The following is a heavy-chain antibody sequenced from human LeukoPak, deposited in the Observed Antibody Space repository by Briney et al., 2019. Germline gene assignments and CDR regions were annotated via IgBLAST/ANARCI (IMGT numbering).Heavy chain of an antibody. D-gene: IGHD6-19*01. J-gene: IGHJ3*02. CDR3: AKEMGVGSGWYDAFDI. V-gene: IGHV3-23*01. Sequence: RPGGSLRLSCAASGFTFTHYGMNWVRQAPGEGLEWVSAISGSGGSTYYADSVKGRFTISRDNSKNTLYLQMNSLRAEDTAVYYCAKEMGVGSGWYDAFDIWGQGTMVTVSS. CDR2: ISGSGGST. CDR1: GFTFTHYG.